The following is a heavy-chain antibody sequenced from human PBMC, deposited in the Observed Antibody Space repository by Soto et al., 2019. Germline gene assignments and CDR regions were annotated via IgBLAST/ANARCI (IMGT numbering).Heavy chain of an antibody. CDR2: IYYSGST. V-gene: IGHV4-61*01. CDR3: AGGSDY. D-gene: IGHD6-6*01. Sequence: PSETLSLTCTVSGGSVSSGSYYWSWIRQPPGKGLEWIGHIYYSGSTNYNPSLKSRVPISVDKSKTQSPPKLNAATAADTAVYYCAGGSDYWGQRTLVTVSS. CDR1: GGSVSSGSYY. J-gene: IGHJ4*02.